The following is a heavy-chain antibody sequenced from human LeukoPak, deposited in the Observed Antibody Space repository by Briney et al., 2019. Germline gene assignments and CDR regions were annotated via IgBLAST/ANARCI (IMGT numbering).Heavy chain of an antibody. CDR2: ISWNSGSI. Sequence: GGSLRLSCAASGFTFDDYAMHWVRQAPGKGLEWVSGISWNSGSIGYADSVKGRFTISRDNAKNSLYLQMNSLRAEDTALYYCAKDSGAVALTPYYFDYWGQGTLVTVSS. V-gene: IGHV3-9*01. CDR3: AKDSGAVALTPYYFDY. J-gene: IGHJ4*02. CDR1: GFTFDDYA. D-gene: IGHD6-19*01.